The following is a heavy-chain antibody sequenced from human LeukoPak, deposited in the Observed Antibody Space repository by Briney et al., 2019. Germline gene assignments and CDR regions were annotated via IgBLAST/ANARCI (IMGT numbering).Heavy chain of an antibody. J-gene: IGHJ6*02. V-gene: IGHV4-34*01. CDR2: INHSGST. Sequence: PETLSLTCAVYGGSFSGYYWSWIRQPPGKGLEWIGEINHSGSTNYNPSLKSRVTISVDTSKTQFSLKLSSVTAADTAVYYCARRGNYYYGMDVWGQGTTVTVSS. CDR3: ARRGNYYYGMDV. CDR1: GGSFSGYY.